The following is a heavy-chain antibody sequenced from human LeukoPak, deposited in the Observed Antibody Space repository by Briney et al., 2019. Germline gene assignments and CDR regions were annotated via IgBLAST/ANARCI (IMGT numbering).Heavy chain of an antibody. D-gene: IGHD6-19*01. CDR3: ARIHEPGIAVAALDY. J-gene: IGHJ4*02. V-gene: IGHV1-18*01. CDR1: GYTFTSYG. CDR2: ISAYNGNT. Sequence: ASVKVSCKASGYTFTSYGISWVRQAPGQGLEWMGWISAYNGNTNYAQKLQGRVTMTADTSTSTAYMELRSLRSDDTAVYYCARIHEPGIAVAALDYWGQGTLVTVSS.